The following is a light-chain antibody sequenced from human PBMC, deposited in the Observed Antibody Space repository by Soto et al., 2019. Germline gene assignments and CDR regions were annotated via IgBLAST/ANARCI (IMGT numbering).Light chain of an antibody. V-gene: IGKV2-30*01. CDR2: KVS. J-gene: IGKJ1*01. CDR1: QSPLYSDGNTY. CDR3: MQGTHWPWT. Sequence: DIAMTQSPLSLPVTPGEPASISCRSSQSPLYSDGNTYLSWFQQRPGQSPRRLIYKVSNRDSGVPDRFSGSGSGTDFTLKISRVEAEDVGVYYCMQGTHWPWTFGQGTKVDIK.